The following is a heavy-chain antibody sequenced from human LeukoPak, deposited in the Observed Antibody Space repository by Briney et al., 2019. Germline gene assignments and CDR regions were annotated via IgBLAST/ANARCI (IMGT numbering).Heavy chain of an antibody. CDR1: GFTFSTYG. CDR2: IRSDGSEK. V-gene: IGHV3-30*02. Sequence: QTGGSLRLSCSASGFTFSTYGMQWVRQAPGKGLEWVAFIRSDGSEKYYADSVKGRFTISRDNSRNTLYLQMNSLRAEDTALYYCAKDKAPIDNWNHPFDDWGQGTLVTVSS. J-gene: IGHJ4*02. CDR3: AKDKAPIDNWNHPFDD. D-gene: IGHD1-1*01.